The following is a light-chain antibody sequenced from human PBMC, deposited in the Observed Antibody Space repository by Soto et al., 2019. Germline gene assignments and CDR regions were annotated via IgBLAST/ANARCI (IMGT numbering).Light chain of an antibody. CDR3: QQYKNGWA. J-gene: IGKJ1*01. V-gene: IGKV3-15*01. CDR1: QSVSSN. CDR2: SAS. Sequence: EIVMTQSPATLSVSPGERATLSCRASQSVSSNLAWYQQKPGQAPRLLIYSASTRATDIPVRFSGSGSGTEFTLTISSLQSEDFAVYYCQQYKNGWAFGQGTKVEI.